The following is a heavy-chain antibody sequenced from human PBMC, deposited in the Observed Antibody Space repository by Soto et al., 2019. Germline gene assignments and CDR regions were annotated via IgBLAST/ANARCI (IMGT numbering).Heavy chain of an antibody. J-gene: IGHJ4*02. CDR2: INHSGST. CDR1: GWSFSGYY. Sequence: SETLSLTCAVYGWSFSGYYWSWIRQPPGKGLEWIGEINHSGSTNYNPSLKSRVTISVDTSKNQFSLKLSSVTAADTAVYYCASRGEGSGWYYYDYWGQGTLVTVSS. V-gene: IGHV4-34*01. CDR3: ASRGEGSGWYYYDY. D-gene: IGHD6-19*01.